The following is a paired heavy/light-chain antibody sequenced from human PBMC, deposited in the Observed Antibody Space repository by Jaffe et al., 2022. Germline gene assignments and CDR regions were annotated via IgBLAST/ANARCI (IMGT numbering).Heavy chain of an antibody. D-gene: IGHD2-21*01. Sequence: EVQLVESGGDLVQPGGSLRLSCAASGFTFGIFWMNWVRQAPGKGLEWVASIEQGGSEIHYVDSVKGRFTISRDNAKNSLYLQMYSLRAEDTAVYYCARSGGRGYVNYWGQGTLVTVSS. CDR2: IEQGGSEI. CDR3: ARSGGRGYVNY. J-gene: IGHJ4*02. V-gene: IGHV3-7*05. CDR1: GFTFGIFW.
Light chain of an antibody. J-gene: IGKJ4*01. V-gene: IGKV1-5*03. Sequence: DIQMTQSPSTLSASVGDRVTITCRASQSISYWLAWYQQKPGKAPKLLIYKASSLESGVPSRFSGSGSGTEFTLTISSLQPDDFATYYCQQYNSHPLTFGGGTKVEI. CDR2: KAS. CDR3: QQYNSHPLT. CDR1: QSISYW.